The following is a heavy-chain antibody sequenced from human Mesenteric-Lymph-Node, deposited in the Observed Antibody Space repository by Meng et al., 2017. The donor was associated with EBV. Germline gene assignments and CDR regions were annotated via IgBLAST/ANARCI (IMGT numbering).Heavy chain of an antibody. D-gene: IGHD2-21*02. Sequence: EAGHGLVEPCGTRSLPCAVSGDSLSSRNWGIWVRQPPWKGLEWIGEIYQSGSTNYNPSLKSRVTISVDESKNQFSLRLSSVTAADTAVYYCARVGAYCGGDCYHPRWGQGTLVTVSS. CDR2: IYQSGST. CDR3: ARVGAYCGGDCYHPR. J-gene: IGHJ4*02. V-gene: IGHV4-4*02. CDR1: GDSLSSRNW.